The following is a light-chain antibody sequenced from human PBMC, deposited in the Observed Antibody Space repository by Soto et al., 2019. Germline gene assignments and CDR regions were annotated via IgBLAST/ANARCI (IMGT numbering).Light chain of an antibody. CDR3: QQYDKWPTWT. V-gene: IGKV3-15*01. Sequence: EIVLTQSPATLSVSPWERAALSCMASQSVSRDLAWYQQKPGQAPRLLIYGASTRAPSIPARFSGSGSGTDFTLTISSLQSEDFAVYYCQQYDKWPTWTFGQGTKVDIK. CDR2: GAS. CDR1: QSVSRD. J-gene: IGKJ1*01.